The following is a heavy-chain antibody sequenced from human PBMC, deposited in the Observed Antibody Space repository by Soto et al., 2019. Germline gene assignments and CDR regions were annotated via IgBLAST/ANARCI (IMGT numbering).Heavy chain of an antibody. CDR2: ISNNSSHE. CDR3: VPNFDY. V-gene: IGHV3-30*03. CDR1: GFIFSDYG. J-gene: IGHJ4*02. Sequence: QVEVVQSGGGVVQPGRYVRLSCKASGFIFSDYGVHWARQAPGKGLQWVAFISNNSSHEYYADSVKGRFTISRDNSQNTVYLHLKSLRPEDTAVYYCVPNFDYWGQGTRVNVSP.